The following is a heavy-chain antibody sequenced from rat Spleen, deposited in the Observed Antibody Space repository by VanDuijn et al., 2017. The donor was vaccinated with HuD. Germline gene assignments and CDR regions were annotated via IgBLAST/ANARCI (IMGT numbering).Heavy chain of an antibody. J-gene: IGHJ2*01. CDR1: GFSLSNYG. CDR3: ARSYYYSGAFDY. Sequence: QVQLKESGPGLVQPSQTLSLTCTVSGFSLSNYGVFWVRQPPGKGREWMGLIWGNGSTDYNSALKSRLSISRDTSKSQVFLKMNSLQTEDTAMYFCARSYYYSGAFDYWGQGVMVTVSS. D-gene: IGHD1-1*01. CDR2: IWGNGST. V-gene: IGHV2-13*01.